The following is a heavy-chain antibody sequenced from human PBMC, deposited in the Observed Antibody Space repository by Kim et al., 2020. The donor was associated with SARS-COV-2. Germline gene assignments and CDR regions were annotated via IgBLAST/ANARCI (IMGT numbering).Heavy chain of an antibody. J-gene: IGHJ4*02. V-gene: IGHV3-23*03. Sequence: GGSLRLSCAASGFTFSSYAMSWVRQAPGKGLEWVSVIYSGGSSTYYEDSVKGRFTISRDNSKNTLYLQMNSLRAEDTAVYYCAKSPFYDSSGYYFNYWGQGTLVTVSS. CDR1: GFTFSSYA. D-gene: IGHD3-22*01. CDR3: AKSPFYDSSGYYFNY. CDR2: IYSGGSST.